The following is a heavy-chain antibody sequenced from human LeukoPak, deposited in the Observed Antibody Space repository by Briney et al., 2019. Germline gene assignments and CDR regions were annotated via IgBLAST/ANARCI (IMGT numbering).Heavy chain of an antibody. CDR2: ISSHSDYI. CDR3: AKDLLLWFGKEGFDY. J-gene: IGHJ4*02. V-gene: IGHV3-21*04. D-gene: IGHD3-10*01. CDR1: GFTFSRYS. Sequence: GGSLRLSCAASGFTFSRYSMSWVRQAPGKGLEWVAAISSHSDYIYHADSVEGRFTISRDNAKNSLYLQMSSLRAEDTAVYYCAKDLLLWFGKEGFDYWGQGTLVTVSS.